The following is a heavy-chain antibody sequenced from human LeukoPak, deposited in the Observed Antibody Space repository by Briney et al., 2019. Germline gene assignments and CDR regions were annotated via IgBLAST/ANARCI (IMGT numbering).Heavy chain of an antibody. D-gene: IGHD3-22*01. J-gene: IGHJ4*02. CDR1: GISLSNYG. V-gene: IGHV3-23*01. Sequence: GGSLRLSCAVSGISLSNYGMSWVRQAPGKGLEWVAGISGSGGGTNYADSVKGRFTISRDNPKNTLYLQMNSLRAEDTAVYYCAKDYDSFFFDYWGQGTLVTVSS. CDR3: AKDYDSFFFDY. CDR2: ISGSGGGT.